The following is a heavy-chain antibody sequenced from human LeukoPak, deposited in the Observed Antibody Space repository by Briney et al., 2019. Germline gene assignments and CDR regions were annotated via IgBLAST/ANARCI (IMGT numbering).Heavy chain of an antibody. J-gene: IGHJ6*03. V-gene: IGHV3-11*01. CDR2: ISSSGSTK. CDR1: GFTFSDYY. Sequence: PGGSLRLSCAASGFTFSDYYMSWIRQAPGKGLEYVSLISSSGSTKYYADSVKGRFTISRDNAKNSLYLQMNSLRAEDTAVYYCARPRRATVVTSYYYYYYMDVWGKGTTVTISS. CDR3: ARPRRATVVTSYYYYYYMDV. D-gene: IGHD4-23*01.